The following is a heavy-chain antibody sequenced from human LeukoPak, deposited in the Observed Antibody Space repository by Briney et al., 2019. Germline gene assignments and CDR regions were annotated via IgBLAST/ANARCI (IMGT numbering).Heavy chain of an antibody. D-gene: IGHD3-3*01. CDR3: AKTDFYYYYMDV. J-gene: IGHJ6*03. CDR2: INPNSGGT. V-gene: IGHV1-2*02. CDR1: GGTFSSYA. Sequence: GPVKVSCKASGGTFSSYAISWVRQAPGQGLEWMGWINPNSGGTNYAQKFQGRVTMTRDTSISTAYMELSRLRSDDTAVYYCAKTDFYYYYMDVWGKGTTVTVSS.